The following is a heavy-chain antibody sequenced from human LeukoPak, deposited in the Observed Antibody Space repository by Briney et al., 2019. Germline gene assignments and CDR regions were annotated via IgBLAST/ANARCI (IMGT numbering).Heavy chain of an antibody. CDR3: AKDESTGGFAPGYFYGMGV. CDR1: GFRFDDYG. V-gene: IGHV3-9*01. CDR2: ISWSGTTT. J-gene: IGHJ6*02. D-gene: IGHD3-16*01. Sequence: GGSLRLSCVVSGFRFDDYGMHWVRQAPGKGLEWVSGISWSGTTTGYADSVKGRFTISRDSAKNSLYPHMDSLRVEDTALYYCAKDESTGGFAPGYFYGMGVWGQGTTVTVSS.